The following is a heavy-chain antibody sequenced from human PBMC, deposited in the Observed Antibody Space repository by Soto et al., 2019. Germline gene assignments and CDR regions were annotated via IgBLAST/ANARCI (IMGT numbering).Heavy chain of an antibody. J-gene: IGHJ6*02. Sequence: QVQLVQSVAEVKKPGASVKVSCKASGYTFTSYGISWVRQAPGQGLEWMGWISAYNGNTNYAQKLQARVTMTTDTSTSTAYMELRSLTSDDTAVYSCERVRDSWDGMDVWGQGTTVTASS. D-gene: IGHD2-15*01. CDR3: ERVRDSWDGMDV. CDR2: ISAYNGNT. CDR1: GYTFTSYG. V-gene: IGHV1-18*04.